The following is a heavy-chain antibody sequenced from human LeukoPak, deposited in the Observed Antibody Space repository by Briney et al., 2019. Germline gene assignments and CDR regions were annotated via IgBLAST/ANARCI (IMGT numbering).Heavy chain of an antibody. CDR1: GFTFSTYS. CDR2: ISSSSRTI. Sequence: HPGGSLRLSCAASGFTFSTYSMNWVPHAPGEGREGGSYISSSSRTIYYADSVKGRFTISRDNAKTSLYLQMNSLRAEDTAVYYCARRSEFGVLYYMDVWGKGTTVTVSS. V-gene: IGHV3-48*01. J-gene: IGHJ6*03. D-gene: IGHD3-16*01. CDR3: ARRSEFGVLYYMDV.